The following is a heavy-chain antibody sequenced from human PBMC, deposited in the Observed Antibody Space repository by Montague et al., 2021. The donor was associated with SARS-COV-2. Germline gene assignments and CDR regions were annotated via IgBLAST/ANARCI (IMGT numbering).Heavy chain of an antibody. CDR1: GDSISFDNYF. V-gene: IGHV4-30-4*01. CDR3: ARIGGWAGAF. D-gene: IGHD6-19*01. Sequence: SQTLSLTCTVSGDSISFDNYFWNWIRQTPGKGLEWIGYTYNNDRTKYNPSLESRVFISLDKSKKQFSLRLNSVTAADTAVYYCARIGGWAGAFWGRGTLVTVSS. CDR2: TYNNDRT. J-gene: IGHJ4*02.